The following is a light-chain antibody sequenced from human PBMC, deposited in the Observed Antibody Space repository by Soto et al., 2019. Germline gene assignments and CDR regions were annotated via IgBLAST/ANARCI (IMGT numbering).Light chain of an antibody. Sequence: ETVMTQSPVTLSVSPGERATLSCRASQSVSSSLAWYQQKPGQAPRLLIYGVSTRAAGLPARFSGSGSGTEFTLTISSLQSEDFAVYYCQQYNNWPLTFGGGTKVEIK. V-gene: IGKV3-15*01. CDR1: QSVSSS. CDR3: QQYNNWPLT. CDR2: GVS. J-gene: IGKJ4*01.